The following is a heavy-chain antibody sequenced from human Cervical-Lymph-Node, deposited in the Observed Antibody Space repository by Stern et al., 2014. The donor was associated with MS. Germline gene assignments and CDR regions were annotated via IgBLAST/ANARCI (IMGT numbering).Heavy chain of an antibody. CDR2: TWADGSFQ. CDR3: ARGLSGAGRYFDS. CDR1: GFIFSNYG. D-gene: IGHD4/OR15-4a*01. J-gene: IGHJ4*02. Sequence: QMQLVESGGGVVQPGRSLTLSCAASGFIFSNYGMHWVRQAPGKGLEWVAVTWADGSFQYYADSVKGRFTIYRDNSRSVLSLQMNSLTPEDTALYHCARGLSGAGRYFDSWGQGTPVTVSS. V-gene: IGHV3-33*01.